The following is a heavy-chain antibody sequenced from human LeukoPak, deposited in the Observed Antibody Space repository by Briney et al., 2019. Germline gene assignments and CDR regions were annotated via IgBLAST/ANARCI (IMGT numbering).Heavy chain of an antibody. CDR2: ILYSGST. Sequence: SETLSLTCTVSGASISIRSNTYYWGWIRQPPEKGLEWIGSILYSGSTYYNPSLKSRVTISVDTSKNQFSLKLSSVTAADTAVYYCARHPLLPMYYFDCWGQGTLVTVSS. CDR1: GASISIRSNTYY. V-gene: IGHV4-39*01. D-gene: IGHD3-22*01. J-gene: IGHJ4*02. CDR3: ARHPLLPMYYFDC.